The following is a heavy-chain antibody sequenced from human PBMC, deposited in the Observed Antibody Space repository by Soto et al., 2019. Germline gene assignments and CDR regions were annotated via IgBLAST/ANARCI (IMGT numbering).Heavy chain of an antibody. CDR3: ARGHPTIGSCSGVGCYSYDY. J-gene: IGHJ4*02. V-gene: IGHV3-21*03. D-gene: IGHD2-15*01. CDR1: GFTFTGNS. Sequence: GGSLRLSCAASGFTFTGNSVNWVRQAPGKGLEWVSSISSGSTYRYYADSVKGRFTISRDNAKNSLYLQMTTLRAEDTAVYYCARGHPTIGSCSGVGCYSYDYWGQGTLVTVSS. CDR2: ISSGSTYR.